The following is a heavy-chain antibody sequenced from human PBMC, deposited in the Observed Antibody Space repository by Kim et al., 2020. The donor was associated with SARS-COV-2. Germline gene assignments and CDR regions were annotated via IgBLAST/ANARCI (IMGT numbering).Heavy chain of an antibody. V-gene: IGHV2-5*02. CDR3: AHRAVEDAKGAHVDYSDY. CDR1: GFSLSTSGVG. J-gene: IGHJ4*02. Sequence: SGPTLVNPTQTLTLTCTFSGFSLSTSGVGVGWIRQPPGKALEWLALIYWDDDKRYSPSLKSRLTITKDTSKNQVVLTMTNMDPVETATYYCAHRAVEDAKGAHVDYSDYWGQGTQVTVSS. CDR2: IYWDDDK. D-gene: IGHD5-12*01.